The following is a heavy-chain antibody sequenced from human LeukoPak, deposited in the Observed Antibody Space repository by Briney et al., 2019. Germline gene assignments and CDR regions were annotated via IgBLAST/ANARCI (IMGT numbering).Heavy chain of an antibody. CDR1: DGSISNYY. CDR3: TRERESIVIVPPARGAFDI. Sequence: SETLSLTCSVSDGSISNYYWSWIRQPAGKGPEWIGRIYPSGSTNYKPSLKSRVTMSIDKSKNQFSLKLSSVTAAGTAVYYCTRERESIVIVPPARGAFDIWGQGTMVTVSS. D-gene: IGHD2-2*01. CDR2: IYPSGST. V-gene: IGHV4-4*07. J-gene: IGHJ3*02.